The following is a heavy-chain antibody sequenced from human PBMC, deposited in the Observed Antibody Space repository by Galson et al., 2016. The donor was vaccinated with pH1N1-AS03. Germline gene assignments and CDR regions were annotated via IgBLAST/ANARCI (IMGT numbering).Heavy chain of an antibody. Sequence: TLSLTCAVSGGSMTSPDWWTWVRQPPGKGLEWIGEVHYSGTTSYNPSLNSRVTMSIDKSNNQFSLNLGSVTAADTAVYFCASAGYHTPGYHYWGQGALVTVSA. CDR2: VHYSGTT. V-gene: IGHV4-4*01. CDR1: GGSMTSPDW. CDR3: ASAGYHTPGYHY. J-gene: IGHJ4*02. D-gene: IGHD3-16*02.